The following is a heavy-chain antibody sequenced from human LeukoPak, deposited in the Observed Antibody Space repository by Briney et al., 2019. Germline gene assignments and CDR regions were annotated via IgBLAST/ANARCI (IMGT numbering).Heavy chain of an antibody. CDR2: IKQDGSEK. J-gene: IGHJ4*02. V-gene: IGHV3-7*01. CDR3: ARPPYSSSSDY. D-gene: IGHD6-6*01. CDR1: GFTFSSYW. Sequence: GGSRRLSCAASGFTFSSYWMSWVRQAPGKGLEWVANIKQDGSEKYYVDSVKGRFTISRDNAKNSLYLQMNSLRAEDTAVYYCARPPYSSSSDYWGQGTLVTVSS.